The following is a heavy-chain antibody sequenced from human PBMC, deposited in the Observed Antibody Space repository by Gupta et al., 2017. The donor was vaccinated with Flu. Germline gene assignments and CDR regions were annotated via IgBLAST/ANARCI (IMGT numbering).Heavy chain of an antibody. V-gene: IGHV4-4*07. Sequence: QVQLQESGPGLVKSSETLSLTCTVSGDSIRKFYWSWIRQPAGKGLEWIGRIYSSGSTNYNPSLKSRVTMSVDTSRNQFSLKLTSVTAADTAMYYCARDFRGFCTSTTCPFDYWGQGTLVTVSS. CDR2: IYSSGST. J-gene: IGHJ4*02. D-gene: IGHD2-2*01. CDR3: ARDFRGFCTSTTCPFDY. CDR1: GDSIRKFY.